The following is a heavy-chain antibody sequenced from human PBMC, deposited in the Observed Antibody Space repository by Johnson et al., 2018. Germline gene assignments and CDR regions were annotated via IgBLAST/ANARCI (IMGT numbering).Heavy chain of an antibody. V-gene: IGHV3-9*01. D-gene: IGHD6-6*01. J-gene: IGHJ6*02. CDR2: ISWNSGSI. CDR3: AKDDSSSFYGMDV. CDR1: GFTFDDYA. Sequence: VQLVQSGGGLVQPGRSLRLSCAASGFTFDDYAMHWVRQAPGKGLEWVSGISWNSGSIGYADSVKGRFTISRDNAKNSLYLQMNSLRAEDTAWYYCAKDDSSSFYGMDVWGQGTTVTVSS.